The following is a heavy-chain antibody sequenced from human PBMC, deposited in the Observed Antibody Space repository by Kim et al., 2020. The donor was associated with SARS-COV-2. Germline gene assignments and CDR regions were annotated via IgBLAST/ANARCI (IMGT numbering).Heavy chain of an antibody. CDR2: IRFSGTYI. J-gene: IGHJ6*01. Sequence: GGSLRLSCAASRFTFPTYHMNWVRQAPGKGLEWVSSIRFSGTYIYYADSVRGRFTISRDNAKDSLSLQMRSLRAEDTGVYYCARFDGNCLDVWGQGTSV. D-gene: IGHD1-7*01. CDR3: ARFDGNCLDV. V-gene: IGHV3-21*01. CDR1: RFTFPTYH.